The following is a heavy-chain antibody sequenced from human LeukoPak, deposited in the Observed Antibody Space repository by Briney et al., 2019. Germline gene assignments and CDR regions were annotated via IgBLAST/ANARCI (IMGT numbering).Heavy chain of an antibody. CDR1: GGSISSGSYY. CDR2: IYTSGST. CDR3: ARDEGDGYDY. J-gene: IGHJ4*02. Sequence: PSQTLSLTCTVSGGSISSGSYYWSWIRQPAGKGLEWIGRIYTSGSTNYNPSLKSRVTISVDTSKNQFSLKLSSVTAADTAVYYCARDEGDGYDYWGQGTLVTVSS. D-gene: IGHD5-24*01. V-gene: IGHV4-61*02.